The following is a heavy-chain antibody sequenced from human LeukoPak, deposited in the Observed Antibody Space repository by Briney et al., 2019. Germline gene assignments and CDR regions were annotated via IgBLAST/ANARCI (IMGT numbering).Heavy chain of an antibody. V-gene: IGHV3-33*01. J-gene: IGHJ4*01. Sequence: GGSLRLSCAASGFTFSSYGMHWVRQAPGKGLEWVAVIWYVGSNKYYADSVKGRFTISREDAKNSLYLQMNSLRAGDTAVYFCARAYGDYGFDFWGRGTLVTVSS. CDR1: GFTFSSYG. D-gene: IGHD4-17*01. CDR2: IWYVGSNK. CDR3: ARAYGDYGFDF.